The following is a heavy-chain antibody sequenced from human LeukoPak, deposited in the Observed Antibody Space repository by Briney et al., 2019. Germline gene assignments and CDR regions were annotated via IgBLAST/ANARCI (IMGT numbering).Heavy chain of an antibody. Sequence: GGSLRLSCAASGFTFSSYGMHWVRQAPGKGLEWVAFIRYDGSNKYYADSVKGRFTISRDNSKNTLYLQMNSLRAEDTAVYYCANRAYPDELYYRPYSTPNTFDYWGQGTLVTVSS. CDR1: GFTFSSYG. CDR2: IRYDGSNK. J-gene: IGHJ4*02. V-gene: IGHV3-30*02. D-gene: IGHD3-16*01. CDR3: ANRAYPDELYYRPYSTPNTFDY.